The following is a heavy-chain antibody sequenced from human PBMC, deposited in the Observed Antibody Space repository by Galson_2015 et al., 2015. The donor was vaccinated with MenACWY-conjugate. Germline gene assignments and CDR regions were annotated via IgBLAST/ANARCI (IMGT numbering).Heavy chain of an antibody. D-gene: IGHD2-15*01. V-gene: IGHV3-7*03. CDR1: GFTFNNYC. CDR2: IKQDGSEE. Sequence: SLRLSCAASGFTFNNYCMSWVRQVPGKGPEWVANIKQDGSEEYYVDSVRGRFTISRDNAKSSLFLQMNSLRAEDTAVYYCARDLGFYCSHNDCYSPYWGQGTLVTVSS. J-gene: IGHJ4*02. CDR3: ARDLGFYCSHNDCYSPY.